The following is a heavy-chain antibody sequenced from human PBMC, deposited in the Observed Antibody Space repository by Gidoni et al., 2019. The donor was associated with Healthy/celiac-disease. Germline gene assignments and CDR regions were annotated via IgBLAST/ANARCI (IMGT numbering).Heavy chain of an antibody. D-gene: IGHD3-10*02. Sequence: EVHLVESGGGLVQPGRSLILSCTASGFTFGYYGMSWFRQAPGKGLEWVGFIRSKAYGGTTEDAASVKGRFTIARDDSKSIAYLKMNSLKTEDTAVYYCTRVEIVRGVNPHFDYWGQGTLVTVSS. CDR1: GFTFGYYG. J-gene: IGHJ4*02. CDR3: TRVEIVRGVNPHFDY. CDR2: IRSKAYGGTT. V-gene: IGHV3-49*03.